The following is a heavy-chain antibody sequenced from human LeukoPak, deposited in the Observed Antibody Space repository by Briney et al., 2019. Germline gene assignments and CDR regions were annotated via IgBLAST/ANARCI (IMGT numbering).Heavy chain of an antibody. D-gene: IGHD3-10*01. CDR1: GESFSGHY. V-gene: IGHV4-34*01. CDR2: INHSGST. CDR3: ARPRYGSGSLDS. Sequence: SETLSLTCAVYGESFSGHYWTWIRQPPERGLDWTGEINHSGSTTSNPSLNNRVTISVDTSKNQFSLKLTSVTAADTAVYYCARPRYGSGSLDSWGQGTLVTVSS. J-gene: IGHJ4*02.